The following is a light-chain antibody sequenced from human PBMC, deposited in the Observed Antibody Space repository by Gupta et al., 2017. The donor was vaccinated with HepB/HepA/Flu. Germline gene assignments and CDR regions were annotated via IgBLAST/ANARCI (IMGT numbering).Light chain of an antibody. CDR2: WAS. V-gene: IGKV4-1*01. CDR1: QSVLDSPNNRNY. CDR3: HQHYTFPRS. J-gene: IGKJ2*04. Sequence: DIVMTQSPDSLPVSLGERATINCKSSQSVLDSPNNRNYLAWYQLKPGQPPKLLISWASTRESGVPDRFSGSGSGTDFTLTISSLQAEDVAVYYCHQHYTFPRSFGQGTKLEI.